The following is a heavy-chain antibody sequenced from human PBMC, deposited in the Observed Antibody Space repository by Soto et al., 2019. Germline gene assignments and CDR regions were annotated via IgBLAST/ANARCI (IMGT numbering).Heavy chain of an antibody. Sequence: GGSLRLSCAASGFTFSSHAMSWVRQAPGKGLEWVSAISGSGGSTYCADSVKGRFTISRDNSKNTLYLQMNSLRAEDTAVYYCAKDPSHNWNYGMDVWGQGTTVTVSS. CDR1: GFTFSSHA. D-gene: IGHD1-1*01. J-gene: IGHJ6*02. CDR2: ISGSGGST. V-gene: IGHV3-23*01. CDR3: AKDPSHNWNYGMDV.